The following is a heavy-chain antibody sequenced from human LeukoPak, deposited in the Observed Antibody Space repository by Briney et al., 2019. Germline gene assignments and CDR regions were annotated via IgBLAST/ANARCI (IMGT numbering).Heavy chain of an antibody. D-gene: IGHD3-10*01. Sequence: GGSLRLSCAASGFTVSSYYMSWVRQAPGKGLEWVSVIYSGGNTNYADSVKGRFTISRDNSKNTLYLQMNSLRAEDTAVYYSARALTGYYFDYWGQGTLVTVSS. CDR1: GFTVSSYY. CDR3: ARALTGYYFDY. J-gene: IGHJ4*02. V-gene: IGHV3-66*01. CDR2: IYSGGNT.